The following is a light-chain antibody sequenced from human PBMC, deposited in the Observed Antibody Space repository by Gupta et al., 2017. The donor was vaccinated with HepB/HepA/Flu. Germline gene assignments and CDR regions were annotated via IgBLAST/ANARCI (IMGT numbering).Light chain of an antibody. J-gene: IGKJ2*01. CDR3: QQYGSSPQT. Sequence: IVLTQSPGTLSLSPGERATLSCRASQSVSSSSLAWYQQRPGQAPRLLIYGASSRATGIPDRFSGSGSGTDFTLTITRLEPEDFAVYYCQQYGSSPQTFGQGTKLEIK. CDR2: GAS. CDR1: QSVSSSS. V-gene: IGKV3-20*01.